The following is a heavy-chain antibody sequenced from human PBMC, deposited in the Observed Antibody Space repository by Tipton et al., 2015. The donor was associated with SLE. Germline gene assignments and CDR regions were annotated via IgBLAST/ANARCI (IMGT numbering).Heavy chain of an antibody. D-gene: IGHD3-9*01. Sequence: GSLRLSCAASGFIVSSSYMSWVRQAPGKGLVWVSVIYGGGNTFYADSVKGRFTISRDNSKNTLSLQMNSLRLEDTAVYYCARGKRHYDVLTGYYSKPHYFDFWGQGTVVAVSP. CDR2: IYGGGNT. CDR3: ARGKRHYDVLTGYYSKPHYFDF. J-gene: IGHJ4*02. V-gene: IGHV3-53*05. CDR1: GFIVSSSY.